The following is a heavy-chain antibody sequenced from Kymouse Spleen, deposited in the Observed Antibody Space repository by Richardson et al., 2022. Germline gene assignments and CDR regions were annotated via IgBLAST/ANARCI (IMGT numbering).Heavy chain of an antibody. CDR3: ARGTVTPHYYYYYGMDV. J-gene: IGHJ6*02. CDR2: INHSGST. V-gene: IGHV4-34*01. D-gene: IGHD4-11,IGHD4-11*01. CDR1: GGSFSGYY. Sequence: QVQLQQWGAGLLKPSETLSLTCAVYGGSFSGYYWSWIRQPPGKGLEWIGEINHSGSTNYNPSLKSRVTISVDTSKNQFSLKLSSVTAADTAVYYCARGTVTPHYYYYYGMDVWGQGTTVTVSS.